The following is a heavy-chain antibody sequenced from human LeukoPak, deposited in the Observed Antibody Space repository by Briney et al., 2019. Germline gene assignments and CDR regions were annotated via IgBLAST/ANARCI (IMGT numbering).Heavy chain of an antibody. CDR2: ISAYNGNT. V-gene: IGHV1-18*01. Sequence: GASVKVSSKASGSTFTSYGISWVRRAPGQGLEWRGWISAYNGNTNYAQKLQGRVAMTTDTSTSTAYMELRSLRSDDTAVYYCARATPYDSSGYYYLYYYGMDVWGQGTTVTVSS. J-gene: IGHJ6*02. D-gene: IGHD3-22*01. CDR3: ARATPYDSSGYYYLYYYGMDV. CDR1: GSTFTSYG.